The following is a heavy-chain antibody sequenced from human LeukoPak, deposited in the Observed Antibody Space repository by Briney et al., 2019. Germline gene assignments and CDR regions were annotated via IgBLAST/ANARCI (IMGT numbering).Heavy chain of an antibody. J-gene: IGHJ6*03. CDR2: IRGDGRAT. CDR3: AHTPSYMDV. V-gene: IGHV3-74*01. Sequence: PGGSLRLSCAASGFIFTDYWMHWVRQAPGKELVWVARIRGDGRATTYADSVKGRFTISRDNSKNTLYLQMNSLRAEDTAVYYCAHTPSYMDVWGKGTTVTVSS. CDR1: GFIFTDYW.